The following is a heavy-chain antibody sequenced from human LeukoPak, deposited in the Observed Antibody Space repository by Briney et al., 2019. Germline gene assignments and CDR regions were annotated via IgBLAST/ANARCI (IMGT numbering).Heavy chain of an antibody. V-gene: IGHV4-4*07. CDR1: GGFISNYY. J-gene: IGHJ4*02. D-gene: IGHD3-3*01. CDR3: ARDSRYYDFWSGYLDY. CDR2: ISTSGNT. Sequence: KPSETLSLTCSASGGFISNYYWSWIRQPAGKGLEWIGRISTSGNTNYNPSLKSRVTMSVDTSKNQFFLNLNSVTAADTAVYYCARDSRYYDFWSGYLDYWGQGTLVTVSS.